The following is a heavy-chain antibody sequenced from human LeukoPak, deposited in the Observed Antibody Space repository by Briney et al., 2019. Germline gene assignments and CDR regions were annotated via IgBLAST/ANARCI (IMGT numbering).Heavy chain of an antibody. V-gene: IGHV1-18*01. J-gene: IGHJ5*02. Sequence: ASVKVSCKASGYTFTSYGISWVRQAPGQGLEWMGWISAYNGNTNYAQKLQGSVTMTTDTSTSTAYMELRSLRSDDTAVYYCARDVFPYYSSGYVSDPWGQGTLVTVSS. CDR2: ISAYNGNT. CDR3: ARDVFPYYSSGYVSDP. D-gene: IGHD3-22*01. CDR1: GYTFTSYG.